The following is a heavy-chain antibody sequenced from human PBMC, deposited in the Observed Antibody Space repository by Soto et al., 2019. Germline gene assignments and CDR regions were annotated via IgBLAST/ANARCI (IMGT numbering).Heavy chain of an antibody. CDR3: ARILFGRSVAGGYFYMDV. CDR2: IFSNDEK. J-gene: IGHJ6*03. Sequence: HVTLKESGPVLVKPTETLTLTCTVSGFSLSNGKGGVSWIRQPPGKALEWLAHIFSNDEKSYRRSLKSRLTISEDTSTSQVVLTMTNVDPVDTATYYCARILFGRSVAGGYFYMDVWGKGTTVTVSS. V-gene: IGHV2-26*01. D-gene: IGHD6-19*01. CDR1: GFSLSNGKGG.